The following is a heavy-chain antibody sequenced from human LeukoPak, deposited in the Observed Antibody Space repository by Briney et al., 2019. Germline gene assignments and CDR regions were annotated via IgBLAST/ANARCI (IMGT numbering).Heavy chain of an antibody. J-gene: IGHJ5*02. D-gene: IGHD1-26*01. Sequence: SETLSLTCAVSGGSFSGYSWTWIRQPPGKGLEWVAEINNSGSINHNPSLKSRVTISADTSKNQFSLNLRFVTAADTAIYYCARGRMGARFVNWGQGTLVTVSS. CDR1: GGSFSGYS. CDR2: INNSGSI. CDR3: ARGRMGARFVN. V-gene: IGHV4-34*01.